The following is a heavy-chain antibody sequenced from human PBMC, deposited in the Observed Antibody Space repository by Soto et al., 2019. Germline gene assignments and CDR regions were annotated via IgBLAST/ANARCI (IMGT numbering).Heavy chain of an antibody. D-gene: IGHD2-2*01. CDR1: GFTFSTYW. V-gene: IGHV3-74*01. CDR3: ARATAAVSFDP. CDR2: INSDGSST. Sequence: EVQLVESGGGLVQPGGSLRLSCAASGFTFSTYWMHWVRQAPGKGLVWVSRINSDGSSTIYADSVKGRFTISRDNAKNTLFLQMNSLSAEDTAVYYCARATAAVSFDPWGQGTLVTVSS. J-gene: IGHJ5*02.